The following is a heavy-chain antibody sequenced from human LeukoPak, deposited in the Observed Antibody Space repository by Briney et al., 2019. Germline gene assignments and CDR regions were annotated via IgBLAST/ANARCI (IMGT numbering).Heavy chain of an antibody. Sequence: LGASLILSCAASGFTFSYYWISLGRQAPGKGLEWVANLRPDGRDKYYADSVKDRFTTSRDTAKNSFHQQINSHAADTTTNYYCARDAYDDACESWGEGTLVTVSS. CDR3: ARDAYDDACES. D-gene: IGHD3-3*01. V-gene: IGHV3-7*01. J-gene: IGHJ5*02. CDR2: LRPDGRDK. CDR1: GFTFSYYW.